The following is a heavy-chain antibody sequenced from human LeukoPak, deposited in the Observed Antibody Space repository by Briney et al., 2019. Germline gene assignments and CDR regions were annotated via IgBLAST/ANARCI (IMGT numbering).Heavy chain of an antibody. J-gene: IGHJ6*02. V-gene: IGHV3-66*01. CDR2: IYSGGST. CDR1: GFTVSSNY. D-gene: IGHD6-19*01. CDR3: ARTGWGHYYYYYGMDV. Sequence: PGESLRLSCAASGFTVSSNYMSWVRQAPGKGLEWVSVIYSGGSTYYADSVKGRFTISRDNSKNTLYLQMNSLRAEDTAVYYCARTGWGHYYYYYGMDVWGQGTTVTVSS.